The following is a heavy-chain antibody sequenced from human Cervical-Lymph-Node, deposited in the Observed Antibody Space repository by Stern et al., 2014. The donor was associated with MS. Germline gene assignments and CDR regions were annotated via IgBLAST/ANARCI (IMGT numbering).Heavy chain of an antibody. CDR3: ARTPRNYYDNSGNLALVGPDAVDI. J-gene: IGHJ3*02. CDR2: IYWDGDK. V-gene: IGHV2-70*11. Sequence: ESGPALVKPTETLTLTCTFSGFSLDTGGMCVSWIRQPPGKGLEWLARIYWDGDKYYSTSLKTRLTISKDTSKNQVVLTMTNMDPEDTATYYCARTPRNYYDNSGNLALVGPDAVDIWGQGTMVTVSS. CDR1: GFSLDTGGMC. D-gene: IGHD3-22*01.